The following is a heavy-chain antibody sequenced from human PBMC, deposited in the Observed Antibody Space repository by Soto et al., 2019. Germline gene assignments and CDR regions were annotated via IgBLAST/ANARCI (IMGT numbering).Heavy chain of an antibody. CDR3: SSGVTVLSGASVVPFDD. D-gene: IGHD2-15*01. CDR2: ISYHGVNK. J-gene: IGHJ4*01. CDR1: GFVFSNYG. Sequence: GGSLRLSCAASGFVFSNYGMHWLRQAPGKGLEWVAVISYHGVNKYYADSVKGRFTISRDNSKNTLYLQMDSLRDEDTAVYYCSSGVTVLSGASVVPFDDVEQG. V-gene: IGHV3-30*03.